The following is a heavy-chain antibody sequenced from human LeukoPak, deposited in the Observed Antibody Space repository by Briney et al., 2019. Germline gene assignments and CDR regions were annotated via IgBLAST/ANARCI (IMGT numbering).Heavy chain of an antibody. J-gene: IGHJ4*02. V-gene: IGHV3-48*04. Sequence: GGSLRLSCAASGFTFSNYNMNWVRQAPGKGLEWVSYVSSSSSTIYYTDSVKGRFTISRDNAKNSMYLQTNSLRAEDTAVYYCARESPYYHDSSGYLLDHWGQGTLVTVSS. D-gene: IGHD3-22*01. CDR3: ARESPYYHDSSGYLLDH. CDR2: VSSSSSTI. CDR1: GFTFSNYN.